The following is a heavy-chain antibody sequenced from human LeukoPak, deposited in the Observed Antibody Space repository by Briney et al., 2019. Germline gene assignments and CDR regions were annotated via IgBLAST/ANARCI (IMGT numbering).Heavy chain of an antibody. Sequence: ASVKVSCKASGYTFTGYYMHWVRQAPGQGLEWMGWINPNSGGTNYAQKFQGRVTMTRDTSISTAYMELSRLRSDDTAVYYCARDLHCDILTGYNYWGQGTLVTVSS. J-gene: IGHJ4*02. D-gene: IGHD3-9*01. V-gene: IGHV1-2*02. CDR1: GYTFTGYY. CDR3: ARDLHCDILTGYNY. CDR2: INPNSGGT.